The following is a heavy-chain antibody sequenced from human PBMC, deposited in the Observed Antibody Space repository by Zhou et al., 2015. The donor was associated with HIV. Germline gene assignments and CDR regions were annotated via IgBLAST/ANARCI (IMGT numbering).Heavy chain of an antibody. CDR3: ATLYSGSYYHYYYYGMDV. CDR2: IIPIFGTA. D-gene: IGHD1-26*01. Sequence: QVQLVQSGAEVKKPGSSVKVSCKASGGTFSSYAISWVRQAPGQGLEWMGGIIPIFGTANYAQKFQGRVTITADESTSTAYMELSSLRSEDTAVYYCATLYSGSYYHYYYYGMDVWGQGDHGHRLL. V-gene: IGHV1-69*01. J-gene: IGHJ6*02. CDR1: GGTFSSYA.